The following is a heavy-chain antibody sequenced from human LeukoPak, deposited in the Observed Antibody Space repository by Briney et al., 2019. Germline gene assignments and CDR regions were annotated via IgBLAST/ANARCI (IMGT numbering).Heavy chain of an antibody. CDR2: INSDGSST. Sequence: PGGSLRLSCAASGSTFSSYWMHWVRQAPGKGLVWVSRINSDGSSTSYADSVKGRFTISRDNAKNTLYLQMNSLRAEDTAVYYCARDAQAGYYDFWSGYHGHYYYGMDVWGQGTTVTVSS. V-gene: IGHV3-74*01. CDR1: GSTFSSYW. J-gene: IGHJ6*02. D-gene: IGHD3-3*01. CDR3: ARDAQAGYYDFWSGYHGHYYYGMDV.